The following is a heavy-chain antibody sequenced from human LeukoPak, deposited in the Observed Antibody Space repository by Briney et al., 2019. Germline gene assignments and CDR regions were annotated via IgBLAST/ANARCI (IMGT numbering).Heavy chain of an antibody. CDR1: GYSISSYS. CDR3: ARGMTTGPDP. V-gene: IGHV4-59*08. CDR2: IYYSGST. Sequence: SETLSLTCTVSGYSISSYSWSWIRQPPGKGLEWIGYIYYSGSTNYNPSLKSRLTISVDTSKNQFSLNLSSVTAADTAVYYCARGMTTGPDPWGQGTLVTVSS. J-gene: IGHJ5*02. D-gene: IGHD4-17*01.